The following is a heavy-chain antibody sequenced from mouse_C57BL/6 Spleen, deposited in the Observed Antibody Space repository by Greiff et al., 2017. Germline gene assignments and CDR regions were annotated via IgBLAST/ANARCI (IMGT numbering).Heavy chain of an antibody. V-gene: IGHV5-16*01. CDR2: INYDGSST. CDR1: GFTFSDYY. J-gene: IGHJ4*01. CDR3: ARDYYGSGAMDY. Sequence: DVKLVESEGGLVQPGSSMKLSCTASGFTFSDYYMAWVRQVPEKGLEWVANINYDGSSTYYLDSLKSRFIISRDNAKNILYLQMSSLKSEDTATYYCARDYYGSGAMDYWGQGTSVTVSS. D-gene: IGHD1-1*01.